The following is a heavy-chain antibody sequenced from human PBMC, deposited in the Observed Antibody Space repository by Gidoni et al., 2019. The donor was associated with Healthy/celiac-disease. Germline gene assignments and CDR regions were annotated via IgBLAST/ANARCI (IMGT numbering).Heavy chain of an antibody. CDR3: ARDFTPDSGSFNWFDP. Sequence: QVQLVQSGAEVTKPGASVKVSCTASGYTFTSYGISWVRQAPGQGLEWMGWISAYNGNTNYEQKLQGRVTMTTDTSTSTADMELRSRRSDDTAVYYCARDFTPDSGSFNWFDPWGQGTLVTVSS. CDR1: GYTFTSYG. J-gene: IGHJ5*02. V-gene: IGHV1-18*01. CDR2: ISAYNGNT. D-gene: IGHD1-26*01.